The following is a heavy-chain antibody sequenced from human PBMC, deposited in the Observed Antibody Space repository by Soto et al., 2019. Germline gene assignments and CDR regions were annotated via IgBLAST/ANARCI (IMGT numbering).Heavy chain of an antibody. J-gene: IGHJ6*02. D-gene: IGHD1-26*01. V-gene: IGHV3-30-3*01. CDR1: GFTFSSYA. CDR2: ISYDGSNK. CDR3: ARSEVREDYYYYGMDV. Sequence: GGSLRLSCAASGFTFSSYAMHWVRQAPGKGLEWVAVISYDGSNKYYADSVKGRFTISRDNSKNTLYLQMNSLRAEDTAVYYCARSEVREDYYYYGMDVWGQGTTVTSP.